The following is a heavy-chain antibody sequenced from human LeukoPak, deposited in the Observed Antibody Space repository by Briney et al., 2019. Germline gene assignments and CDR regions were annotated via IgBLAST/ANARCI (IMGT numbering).Heavy chain of an antibody. J-gene: IGHJ4*02. CDR2: IYYSGST. CDR1: GGSISSGGYY. D-gene: IGHD1/OR15-1a*01. Sequence: SQNLSLTCTVSGGSISSGGYYWSWIRQHPGKGLEWIGYIYYSGSTYYNPSLKSRVTISVDTSKNQFSLKLSSVTAADTAVYYCARELGITGTYYFDYWGQGTLVTVSS. V-gene: IGHV4-31*03. CDR3: ARELGITGTYYFDY.